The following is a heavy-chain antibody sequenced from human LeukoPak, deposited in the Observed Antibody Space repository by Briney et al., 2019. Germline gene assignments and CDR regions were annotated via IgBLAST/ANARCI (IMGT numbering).Heavy chain of an antibody. J-gene: IGHJ6*03. CDR1: GFTVSSNY. V-gene: IGHV3-53*01. CDR2: IYSGGST. D-gene: IGHD3-3*01. CDR3: ARAPGKGWSGPGYMDV. Sequence: GGSLRLSCAASGFTVSSNYMSWARQAPGKGLEWVSVIYSGGSTYYADSVKGRFTISRDNSKNTLYLQMNSLRAEDTAVYYCARAPGKGWSGPGYMDVWGKGTTVTVSS.